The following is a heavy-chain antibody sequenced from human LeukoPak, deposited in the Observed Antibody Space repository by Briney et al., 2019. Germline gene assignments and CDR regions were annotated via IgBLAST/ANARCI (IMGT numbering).Heavy chain of an antibody. J-gene: IGHJ4*02. D-gene: IGHD6-19*01. V-gene: IGHV4-59*13. Sequence: SETLSLTCTVSGGSFSGYYWSWIRHPPGKGLEWIGYIYHSGSAYYNPSLRSRVTISVDTSKNQFSLVLTSVTAADTAVYYCARVPPYSSGRGGFDYWGQGTPVTVSS. CDR2: IYHSGSA. CDR3: ARVPPYSSGRGGFDY. CDR1: GGSFSGYY.